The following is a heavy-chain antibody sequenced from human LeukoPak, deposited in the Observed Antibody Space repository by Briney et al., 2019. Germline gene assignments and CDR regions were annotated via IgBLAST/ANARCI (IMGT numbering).Heavy chain of an antibody. CDR3: ARVGSGYSSSWYPKTVDY. CDR2: ISGSGGST. V-gene: IGHV3-23*01. J-gene: IGHJ4*02. CDR1: GFTFSSYA. Sequence: GGSLRLSCAASGFTFSSYAMSWVRQAPGKGLEWVSAISGSGGSTYYADSVKGRFTISRDNAKNSLYLQMNSLRAEDTAVYYCARVGSGYSSSWYPKTVDYWGQGTLVTVSS. D-gene: IGHD6-13*01.